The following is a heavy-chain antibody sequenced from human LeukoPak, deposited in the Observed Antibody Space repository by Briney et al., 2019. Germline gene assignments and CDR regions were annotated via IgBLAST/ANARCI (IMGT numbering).Heavy chain of an antibody. Sequence: SGPTLVKPTQTLTLTCTFSGVSLRTSGGGVGWIRQHPGKALEWLALSYWYDDKRYSPSLKSRPTITKATSKNQVVLTMTNMDPVDTAKYYCAHSNTQPLVITFGGVIVKPTFDYWGQGTLVTVSS. J-gene: IGHJ4*02. D-gene: IGHD3-16*02. CDR1: GVSLRTSGGG. V-gene: IGHV2-5*01. CDR2: SYWYDDK. CDR3: AHSNTQPLVITFGGVIVKPTFDY.